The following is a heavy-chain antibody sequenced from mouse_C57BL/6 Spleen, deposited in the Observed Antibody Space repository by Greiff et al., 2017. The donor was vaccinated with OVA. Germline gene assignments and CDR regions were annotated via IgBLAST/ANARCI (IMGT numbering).Heavy chain of an antibody. V-gene: IGHV1-50*01. Sequence: QVQLQQPGAELVKPGASVKLSCKASGYTFTSYWMQWVKQRPGQGLEWIGEIDPSDSYTNYNQKFKGKATLTVDTSSSTAYMQLSSLTSEDSAVYYCARSKVATRYFDVWGTGTTVTVSS. J-gene: IGHJ1*03. CDR1: GYTFTSYW. CDR2: IDPSDSYT. D-gene: IGHD1-1*02. CDR3: ARSKVATRYFDV.